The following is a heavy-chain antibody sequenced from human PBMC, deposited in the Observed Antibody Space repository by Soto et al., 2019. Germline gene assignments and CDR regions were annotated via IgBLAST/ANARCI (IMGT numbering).Heavy chain of an antibody. J-gene: IGHJ4*02. V-gene: IGHV3-23*01. D-gene: IGHD3-10*01. CDR2: ISNSGGSR. Sequence: GGSLRLSCAASGVTFSNYGMSWVRQAPGKGLEWVSSISNSGGSRYYAESVKGRFPIPRDTSKNTLYLQMDRLTVEHTAIYYCANPSNQIPIIRGVAYFDYCGQATLVTVSS. CDR3: ANPSNQIPIIRGVAYFDY. CDR1: GVTFSNYG.